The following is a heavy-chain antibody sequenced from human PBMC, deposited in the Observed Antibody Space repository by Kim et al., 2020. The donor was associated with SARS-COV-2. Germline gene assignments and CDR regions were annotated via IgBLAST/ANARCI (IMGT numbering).Heavy chain of an antibody. J-gene: IGHJ4*02. CDR2: ISGSGGST. D-gene: IGHD3-10*01. V-gene: IGHV3-23*01. CDR1: GFTFSSYA. Sequence: GGSLRLSCAASGFTFSSYAMNWVRQAPGKGLEWVSAISGSGGSTYYADSVKGRFTISRDNSKNTLYLQMNSLRAEHTAVYYCAKVDNYGSGSFDYWGQGTLVTVSS. CDR3: AKVDNYGSGSFDY.